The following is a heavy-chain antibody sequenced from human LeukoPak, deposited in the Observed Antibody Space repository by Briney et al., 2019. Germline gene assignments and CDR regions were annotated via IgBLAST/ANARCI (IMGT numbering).Heavy chain of an antibody. V-gene: IGHV3-21*01. CDR1: GFTFSIYS. CDR2: ISSSRSHI. CDR3: ARDYYDTSGYWNDI. Sequence: GGSLRLSCAASGFTFSIYSMNWVRQAPGKGLEWVSFISSSRSHIYYTDSVKGRFTISRDNAKNSLYLQMNSLRAEDTAVYYCARDYYDTSGYWNDIWGQGTMVTVSS. D-gene: IGHD3-22*01. J-gene: IGHJ3*02.